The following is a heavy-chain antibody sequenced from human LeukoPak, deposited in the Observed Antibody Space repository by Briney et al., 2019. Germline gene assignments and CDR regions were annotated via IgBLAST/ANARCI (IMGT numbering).Heavy chain of an antibody. CDR2: IWYDGSNK. CDR3: ARDLGTFVNDY. Sequence: GGSLRLSCAASGFTFSSYGMHWVRQAPGKGLEWVAVIWYDGSNKYYADSVKGRFTISRDNSKNTLYLQMNSLRAEDTAVYYCARDLGTFVNDYWGQGTLVTVSS. CDR1: GFTFSSYG. V-gene: IGHV3-33*01. J-gene: IGHJ4*02. D-gene: IGHD2/OR15-2a*01.